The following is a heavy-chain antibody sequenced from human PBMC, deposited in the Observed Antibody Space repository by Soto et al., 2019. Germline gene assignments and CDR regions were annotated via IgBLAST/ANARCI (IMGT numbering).Heavy chain of an antibody. CDR2: IIPIFGTA. J-gene: IGHJ5*01. D-gene: IGHD2-2*01. V-gene: IGHV1-69*13. CDR3: ARAIRPIVVVPAATYESKAYSSGLGVDT. CDR1: GGTFSSYA. Sequence: ASVKVSCKASGGTFSSYAISWVRQAPGQGLEWMGGIIPIFGTANYAQKFQGRVTITADESTSTAYMELSSLRSEDTAVYYCARAIRPIVVVPAATYESKAYSSGLGVDTSGHGTLATVSS.